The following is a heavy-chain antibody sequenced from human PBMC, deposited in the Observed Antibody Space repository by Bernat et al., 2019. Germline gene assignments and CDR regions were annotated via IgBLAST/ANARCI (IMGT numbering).Heavy chain of an antibody. CDR2: IYYSGST. Sequence: QLQLQESGPGLVKPSETLSLTCTVSGGSISSSSYYWGWIRQPPGKGLEWIGSIYYSGSTYYNPSLKSRVTISVDTSKNQFSLKLSSATAADTAVYYCARRIAVAAFDYWGQGTLVTVSS. J-gene: IGHJ4*02. D-gene: IGHD6-19*01. CDR3: ARRIAVAAFDY. CDR1: GGSISSSSYY. V-gene: IGHV4-39*01.